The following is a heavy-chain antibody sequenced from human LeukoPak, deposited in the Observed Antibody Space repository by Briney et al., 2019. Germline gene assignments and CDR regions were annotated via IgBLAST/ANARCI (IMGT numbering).Heavy chain of an antibody. CDR1: GFTFANSS. D-gene: IGHD1-26*01. CDR2: IKQDGSTK. CDR3: TRDTIGSLDY. Sequence: PGGSLRLSCAASGFTFANSSMAWVSQAQGNGLEWVANIKQDGSTKHYADSLKGRFTISRDTPKNSLFLQMNNLRADDTAIYYCTRDTIGSLDYWGQGILVTVAS. V-gene: IGHV3-7*01. J-gene: IGHJ4*02.